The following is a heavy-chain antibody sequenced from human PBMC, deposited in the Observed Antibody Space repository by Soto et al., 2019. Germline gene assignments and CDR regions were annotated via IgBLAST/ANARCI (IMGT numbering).Heavy chain of an antibody. D-gene: IGHD3-16*01. CDR1: GFTFSSYG. V-gene: IGHV3-30*18. CDR3: AKDRGGNDY. CDR2: ISYDGSNK. J-gene: IGHJ4*02. Sequence: QVQLVESGGGAVQPGRSLRLSCAASGFTFSSYGMHWVRQAPGKGLEWVAVISYDGSNKYYADSVKGRFTISRDNSKNTLYLQMNSLRAEDTAVYYCAKDRGGNDYWGQGTLVTVSS.